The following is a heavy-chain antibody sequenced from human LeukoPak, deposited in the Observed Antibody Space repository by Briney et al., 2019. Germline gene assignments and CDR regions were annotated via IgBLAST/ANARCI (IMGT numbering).Heavy chain of an antibody. CDR3: ARDLRYCSSTSCYEGTNDAFDI. Sequence: GASVKVSCKASGYTFTSYYMHWVRQAPGQGLEWMGIINPSGGSTSYAQTFQGRVTMTRDTSTSTVYMELSSLRSEDTAVYCCARDLRYCSSTSCYEGTNDAFDIWGQGTMVTVSS. CDR2: INPSGGST. CDR1: GYTFTSYY. V-gene: IGHV1-46*03. J-gene: IGHJ3*02. D-gene: IGHD2-2*01.